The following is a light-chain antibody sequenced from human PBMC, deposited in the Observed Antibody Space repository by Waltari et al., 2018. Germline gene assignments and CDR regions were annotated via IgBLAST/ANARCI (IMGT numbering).Light chain of an antibody. CDR3: QQYYGTPLT. J-gene: IGKJ4*01. V-gene: IGKV1-12*01. CDR1: QGISTW. Sequence: DIQMTQSPSSVSASVGDRVTITCRASQGISTWLGWYQQKPGKAPKPLIYAASSLQSGVPSRFSGSGSGTEFTLTISSLQPEDVAVYYCQQYYGTPLTFGGGTRVEIK. CDR2: AAS.